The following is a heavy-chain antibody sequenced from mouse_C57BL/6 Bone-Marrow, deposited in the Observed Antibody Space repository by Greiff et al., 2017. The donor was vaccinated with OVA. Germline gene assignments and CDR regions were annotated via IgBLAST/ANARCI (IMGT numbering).Heavy chain of an antibody. D-gene: IGHD1-1*01. CDR1: GFTFSDYY. CDR3: ARQGTVVATNWYFDV. J-gene: IGHJ1*03. V-gene: IGHV5-12*01. CDR2: ISNGGGST. Sequence: EVKVEESGGGLVQPGGSLKLSCAASGFTFSDYYMYWVRQTPEKRLEWVAYISNGGGSTYYPDTVKGRFTISRDNAKNTLYLQMSRLKSEDTAMYYCARQGTVVATNWYFDVWGTGTTVTVSS.